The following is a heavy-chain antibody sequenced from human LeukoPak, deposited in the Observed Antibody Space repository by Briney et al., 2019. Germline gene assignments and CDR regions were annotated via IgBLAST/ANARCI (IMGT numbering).Heavy chain of an antibody. CDR3: ARESPDRPGFDY. V-gene: IGHV3-53*01. D-gene: IGHD6-6*01. CDR2: IYSGGSGVTT. CDR1: GVTVNSNY. J-gene: IGHJ4*02. Sequence: GGSLRLSCEASGVTVNSNYMNWVRQAPGQGLEWVSVIYSGGSGVTTYYADSVKGRFAISRDSSKNTLYLQMNSLRAEDTAVYYCARESPDRPGFDYRGQGTLVTVSS.